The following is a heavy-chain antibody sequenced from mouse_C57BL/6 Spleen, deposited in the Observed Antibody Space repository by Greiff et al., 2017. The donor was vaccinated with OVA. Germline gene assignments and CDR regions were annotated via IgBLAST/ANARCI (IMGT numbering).Heavy chain of an antibody. CDR2: IYPGDGDT. CDR1: GYAFSSYW. CDR3: ARYDSYHEGFAY. Sequence: VQLQQSGAELVKPGASVKISCKASGYAFSSYWMNWVKQRPGKGLEWIGQIYPGDGDTNYNGKFKGKATLTADKSSSTAYLQLSSLTSEDSEVYFCARYDSYHEGFAYWGQGTLVTVSA. V-gene: IGHV1-80*01. J-gene: IGHJ3*01. D-gene: IGHD2-3*01.